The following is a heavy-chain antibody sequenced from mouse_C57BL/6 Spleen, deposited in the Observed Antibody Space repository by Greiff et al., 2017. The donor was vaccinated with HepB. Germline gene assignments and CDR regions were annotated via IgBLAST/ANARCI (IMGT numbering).Heavy chain of an antibody. CDR1: GFNIKDTY. Sequence: EVQLQQSGAELVKPGASVKLSCTASGFNIKDTYMHWVKQRPEQGLEWIGRIDPAHGNTKYDTKFQGKATITADTSSNTAYLQLSSLTAEDTAVYDCARRKAWGQGTTLTVSS. CDR2: IDPAHGNT. CDR3: ARRKA. V-gene: IGHV14-3*02. J-gene: IGHJ2*01.